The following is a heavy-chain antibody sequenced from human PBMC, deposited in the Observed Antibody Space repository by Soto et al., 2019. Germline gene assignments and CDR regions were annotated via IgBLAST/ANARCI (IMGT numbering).Heavy chain of an antibody. Sequence: SVKVSCKASGGTFSSYAISWVRQAPGQGLEWMGGIIPIFGTANYAQKFQGRVTITADESTSTAYMELSSLRSEDTAVYYCARAADDFWSGYWLPSYYYYGMDVWGQGTTVTVSS. CDR3: ARAADDFWSGYWLPSYYYYGMDV. V-gene: IGHV1-69*13. CDR2: IIPIFGTA. D-gene: IGHD3-3*01. CDR1: GGTFSSYA. J-gene: IGHJ6*02.